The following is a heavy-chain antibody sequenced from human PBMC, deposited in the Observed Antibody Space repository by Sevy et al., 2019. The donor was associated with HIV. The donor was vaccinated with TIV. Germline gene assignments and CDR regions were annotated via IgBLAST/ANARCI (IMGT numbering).Heavy chain of an antibody. CDR1: GFTFNMYW. J-gene: IGHJ6*02. Sequence: GGSLRLSFAASGFTFNMYWMTWVRQAPGKGLEWVANIKEDGSERKYLDSVKGRFTISRDNAKESLYLQINSLRAEDTAVYYCARHCSGGSCYSLLPHYYYGMDVWGQGTTVTVSS. V-gene: IGHV3-7*01. CDR2: IKEDGSER. D-gene: IGHD2-15*01. CDR3: ARHCSGGSCYSLLPHYYYGMDV.